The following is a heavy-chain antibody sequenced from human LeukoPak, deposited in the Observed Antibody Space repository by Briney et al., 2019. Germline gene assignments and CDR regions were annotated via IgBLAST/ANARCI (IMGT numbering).Heavy chain of an antibody. CDR3: AREVVSTITLDF. V-gene: IGHV4-39*02. J-gene: IGHJ4*02. D-gene: IGHD5/OR15-5a*01. CDR2: IYYSGIT. Sequence: SETLPLTCTVSGGSLSSSSYFWGWIRQPPGKGLEWIGTIYYSGITYYNPSLKSRVTISVDTSKNQFSLKLNSVTAADTAVYYCAREVVSTITLDFWGQGTLVTVSS. CDR1: GGSLSSSSYF.